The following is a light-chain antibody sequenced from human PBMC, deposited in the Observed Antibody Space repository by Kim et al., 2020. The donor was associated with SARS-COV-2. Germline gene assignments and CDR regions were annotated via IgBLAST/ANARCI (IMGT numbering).Light chain of an antibody. CDR1: SSDIGGDNY. CDR3: SSYTSSSTFV. J-gene: IGLJ1*01. V-gene: IGLV2-14*03. CDR2: DVT. Sequence: GQSITTACTGTSSDIGGDNYVSWHQQHPGKAPKLMIYDVTKRPSGISSRFSGSKSGTTASLTISGLQAEDEADYYCSSYTSSSTFVFGTGTKVTVL.